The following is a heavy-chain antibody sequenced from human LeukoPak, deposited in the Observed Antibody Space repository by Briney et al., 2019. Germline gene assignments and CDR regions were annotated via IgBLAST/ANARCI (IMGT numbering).Heavy chain of an antibody. V-gene: IGHV4-38-2*02. CDR2: IYHSGST. D-gene: IGHD2-2*01. Sequence: SETLSLTCTVSGYSISSGYYWGWIRQPPGKGLEWIGSIYHSGSTYYNPSLKSRVTISVDTSKNQFSLKLSSVTAADTAVYYCARDRANIVVVPAVKGDWLDPWGQGTLVTVSS. J-gene: IGHJ5*02. CDR1: GYSISSGYY. CDR3: ARDRANIVVVPAVKGDWLDP.